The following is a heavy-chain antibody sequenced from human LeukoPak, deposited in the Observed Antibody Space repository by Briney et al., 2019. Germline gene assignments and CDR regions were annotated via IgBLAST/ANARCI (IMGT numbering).Heavy chain of an antibody. D-gene: IGHD2-15*01. CDR2: ISGSGGST. CDR1: GFTFSSYA. Sequence: PGGPLRLSCAASGFTFSSYAMSWVRQAPGKGLEWVSAISGSGGSTYYADSVKGRFTISRDNSKNTLYLQMNSLRAEDTAVYYCAKDRARYCSGGSCYEWYFNYWGQGTLVTVSS. V-gene: IGHV3-23*01. J-gene: IGHJ4*02. CDR3: AKDRARYCSGGSCYEWYFNY.